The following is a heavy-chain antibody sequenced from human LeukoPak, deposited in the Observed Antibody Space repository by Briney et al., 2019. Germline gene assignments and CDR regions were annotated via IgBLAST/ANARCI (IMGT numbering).Heavy chain of an antibody. D-gene: IGHD3-3*01. V-gene: IGHV3-21*01. CDR3: ARDGRRGFLGYGMDV. Sequence: GGSLRLSCAASGFTFSSYSMNWVRQAPGKGLEWVSSIRSSSSYIYYADSVKGRLTISRDNAKNSLYLQMNSLRAEDTAVYYCARDGRRGFLGYGMDVWGQGTTVTVSS. CDR2: IRSSSSYI. J-gene: IGHJ6*02. CDR1: GFTFSSYS.